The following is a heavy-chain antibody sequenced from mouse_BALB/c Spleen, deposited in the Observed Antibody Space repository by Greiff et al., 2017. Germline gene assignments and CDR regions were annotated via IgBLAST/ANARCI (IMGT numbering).Heavy chain of an antibody. V-gene: IGHV5-17*02. D-gene: IGHD2-2*01. CDR1: GFTFSSFG. J-gene: IGHJ4*01. CDR2: ISSGSSTI. Sequence: EVKLVESGGGLVQPGGSRKLSCAASGFTFSSFGMHWVRQAPEKGLEWVAYISSGSSTIYYADTVKGRFTISRDNPKNTLFLQMTSLRSEDTAMYYCARSAYGYDEGYYAMDYWGQGTSVTVSS. CDR3: ARSAYGYDEGYYAMDY.